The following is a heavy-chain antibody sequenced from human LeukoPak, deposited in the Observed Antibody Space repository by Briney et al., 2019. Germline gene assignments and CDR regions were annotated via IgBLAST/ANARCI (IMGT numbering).Heavy chain of an antibody. CDR1: GFTFSSYW. CDR2: IKQDGSEK. V-gene: IGHV3-7*01. Sequence: PGGSLRLSCAASGFTFSSYWMSWVRQVPGKGLEWVANIKQDGSEKDYLDSVKGRFTISRDNAKNSLYLQMNSLRVEDTAVYYCGRHGGAFEMWGQGTMVSVPS. CDR3: GRHGGAFEM. J-gene: IGHJ3*02.